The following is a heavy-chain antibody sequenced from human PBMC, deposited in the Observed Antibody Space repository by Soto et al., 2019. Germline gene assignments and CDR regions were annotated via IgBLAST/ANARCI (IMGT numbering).Heavy chain of an antibody. CDR3: ARDLKEYCSDGKCNWFDP. CDR1: GYTFTSYA. CDR2: ISAYNGDT. Sequence: ASVKVSCKASGYTFTSYAVSWVRQAPGQGLEWMGWISAYNGDTNYAQKLQGRVTMTRDTSTSTAYMELRSLRSADAAVYYCARDLKEYCSDGKCNWFDPWGQGTLVTVSS. V-gene: IGHV1-18*01. D-gene: IGHD2-15*01. J-gene: IGHJ5*02.